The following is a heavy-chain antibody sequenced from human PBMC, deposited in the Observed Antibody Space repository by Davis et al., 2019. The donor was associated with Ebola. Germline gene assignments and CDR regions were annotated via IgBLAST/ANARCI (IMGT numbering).Heavy chain of an antibody. V-gene: IGHV3-21*01. CDR1: GFTFSSYS. Sequence: GESLKISCAASGFTFSSYSMNWVRQAPGKGLEWVSSISSSSSYIYYADSVKGRFTISRDNAKNSLYLQMNSLRAEDTAVYYCARSQWELHGMDVWGQGTTVTVSS. D-gene: IGHD1-26*01. CDR2: ISSSSSYI. CDR3: ARSQWELHGMDV. J-gene: IGHJ6*02.